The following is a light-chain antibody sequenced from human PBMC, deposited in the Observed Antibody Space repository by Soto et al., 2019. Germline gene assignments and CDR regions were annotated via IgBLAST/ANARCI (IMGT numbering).Light chain of an antibody. Sequence: IVMTQSPATLSVSPWERATLSCRASQSVSSDLAWYRQKPGQAPRLLIYGASTRATGIPDRFSGSGSGTEFTLTISSLQSEDFAVYYCQQYNSWPPITFGQGTRLEIK. V-gene: IGKV3-15*01. CDR3: QQYNSWPPIT. J-gene: IGKJ5*01. CDR1: QSVSSD. CDR2: GAS.